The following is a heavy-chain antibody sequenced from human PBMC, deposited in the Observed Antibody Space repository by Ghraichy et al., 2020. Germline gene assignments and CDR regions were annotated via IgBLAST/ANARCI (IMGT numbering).Heavy chain of an antibody. CDR3: AREICLHEYYYYYMDV. CDR2: ISSSSSYI. J-gene: IGHJ6*03. D-gene: IGHD3-10*02. CDR1: GFTFSSYS. Sequence: GGSLRLSCAASGFTFSSYSMNWVRQAPGKGLEWVSSISSSSSYIYYADSVKGRFTISRDNAKNSLYLQMNSLRAEDTAVYYCAREICLHEYYYYYMDVWGKGTSVTVSS. V-gene: IGHV3-21*01.